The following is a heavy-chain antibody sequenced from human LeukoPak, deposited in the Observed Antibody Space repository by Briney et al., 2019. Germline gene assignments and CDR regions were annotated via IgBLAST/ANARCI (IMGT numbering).Heavy chain of an antibody. D-gene: IGHD2-2*01. CDR1: GFTFSSYW. J-gene: IGHJ3*02. CDR3: ARVYIVVVPAAIPAFDI. V-gene: IGHV3-7*01. CDR2: IKQDGSEK. Sequence: AGGSLRLSCAASGFTFSSYWMSWVRQAPGKGLEWVANIKQDGSEKYYVDSVKGRFTISRDNAKNSLYLQMNSLRAEDTAVYYCARVYIVVVPAAIPAFDIRGQGTMVTVSS.